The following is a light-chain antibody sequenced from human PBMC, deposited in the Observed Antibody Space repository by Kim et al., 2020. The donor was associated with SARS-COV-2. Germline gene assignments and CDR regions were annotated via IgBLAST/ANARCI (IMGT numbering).Light chain of an antibody. CDR2: DVS. V-gene: IGKV1-39*01. J-gene: IGKJ1*01. Sequence: GDRVTITCRPSQSIISYLNWYQQKPGKAPKLLIYDVSTLQSEVPSRFGGSRSGTDFTLTISSLQPEDFATYYCQQSYNTPWTFGQGTKVDIK. CDR1: QSIISY. CDR3: QQSYNTPWT.